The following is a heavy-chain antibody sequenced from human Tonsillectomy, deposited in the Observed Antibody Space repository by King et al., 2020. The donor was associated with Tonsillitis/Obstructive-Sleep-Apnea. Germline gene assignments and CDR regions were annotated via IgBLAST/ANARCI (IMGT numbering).Heavy chain of an antibody. CDR1: GFTFSSYA. CDR2: ISYDGSNK. D-gene: IGHD6-13*01. CDR3: ARAQDPGGIAAAGLCFDY. V-gene: IGHV3-30*04. J-gene: IGHJ4*02. Sequence: VQLVESGGGVVQPGRSLRLSCAASGFTFSSYAMHWVRQAPGKGLEWVAVISYDGSNKYYADSVKGRFTISRDNSKNTLYLQMNSLRAEDTAVYYCARAQDPGGIAAAGLCFDYWGQGTLVTVSS.